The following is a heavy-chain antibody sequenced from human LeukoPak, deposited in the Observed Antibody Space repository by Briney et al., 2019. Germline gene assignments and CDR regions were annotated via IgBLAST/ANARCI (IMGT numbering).Heavy chain of an antibody. CDR1: GGSFSGYY. J-gene: IGHJ4*02. CDR3: ARVAGDCGGDCYAFDY. Sequence: LSLTCAVYGGSFSGYYWSWIRQPPGKGLEWVSYISSSGSTIYYADSVKGRFTVSRDNAKNSLYLQMNSLRAEDTAVYYCARVAGDCGGDCYAFDYWGQGTLVTVSS. D-gene: IGHD2-21*02. V-gene: IGHV3-11*01. CDR2: ISSSGSTI.